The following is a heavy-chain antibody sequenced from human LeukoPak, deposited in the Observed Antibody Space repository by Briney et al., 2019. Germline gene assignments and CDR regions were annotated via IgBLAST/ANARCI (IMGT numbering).Heavy chain of an antibody. CDR3: ARVTRDSSSWYERTYYFDY. J-gene: IGHJ4*02. D-gene: IGHD6-13*01. Sequence: GASVKVSCKASGYTFTGYYMHWVRQAPGQGLEWMGWINPNSGGTNYAQKFQGRVTMTRDTSISTAYMELSRLRSDDTAVYYCARVTRDSSSWYERTYYFDYWGQGTLGTVSS. CDR2: INPNSGGT. V-gene: IGHV1-2*02. CDR1: GYTFTGYY.